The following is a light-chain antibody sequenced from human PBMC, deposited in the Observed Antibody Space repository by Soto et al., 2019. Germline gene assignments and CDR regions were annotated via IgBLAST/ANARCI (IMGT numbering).Light chain of an antibody. CDR2: GAS. J-gene: IGKJ5*01. CDR3: QQYGRSPLVT. V-gene: IGKV3-20*01. Sequence: EIVLTQSPGTLSLSPGERATLSCRASQSVSSSYLAWYQQKPGQAPRLLIYGASSRATGIPDRFSGSGSGTDFTLTISRVEPEDFAVDYCQQYGRSPLVTFGQGTRLEIK. CDR1: QSVSSSY.